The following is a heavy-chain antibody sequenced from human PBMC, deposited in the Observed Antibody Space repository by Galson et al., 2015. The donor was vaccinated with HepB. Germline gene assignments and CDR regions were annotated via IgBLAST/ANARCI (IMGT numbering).Heavy chain of an antibody. Sequence: LSLTCTVSGGSISSYYWSWIRQPPGKGLEWIGYIYYSGSTNYNPSLKSRVTISVDTSKNQFSLKLSSVTAADTAVYYCARGGLEWELPYTFGYWGQGTLVTVSS. CDR3: ARGGLEWELPYTFGY. J-gene: IGHJ4*02. CDR1: GGSISSYY. V-gene: IGHV4-59*01. CDR2: IYYSGST. D-gene: IGHD1-26*01.